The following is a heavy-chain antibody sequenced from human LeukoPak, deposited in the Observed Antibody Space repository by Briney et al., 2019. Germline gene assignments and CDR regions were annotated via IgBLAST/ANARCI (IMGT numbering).Heavy chain of an antibody. J-gene: IGHJ6*02. CDR1: GGSISSGSYY. Sequence: SETLSLTCTVSGGSISSGSYYWSWIRQHPGKGLEWIGYIYYSGSTYYNPSLKSRVTISVDTSKNQFSLKLSSVTAADTAVYYCARDRGDSSGYYSSHYYYYGMDVWGQGTTVTVSS. CDR2: IYYSGST. D-gene: IGHD3-22*01. CDR3: ARDRGDSSGYYSSHYYYYGMDV. V-gene: IGHV4-31*03.